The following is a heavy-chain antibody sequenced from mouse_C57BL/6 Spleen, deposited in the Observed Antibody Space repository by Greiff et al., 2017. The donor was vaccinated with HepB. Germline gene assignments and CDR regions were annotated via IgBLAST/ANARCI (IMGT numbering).Heavy chain of an antibody. CDR3: ARTYYYGSSYEYFDY. J-gene: IGHJ2*01. CDR2: IDPSDSYT. D-gene: IGHD1-1*01. V-gene: IGHV1-50*01. Sequence: VQLQQPGAELVKPGASVKLSCKASGYTFTSYWMQWVKQRPGQGLEWIGEIDPSDSYTNYNQKFKGKATLTVDTSSSTAYMQLSSLTSEDSAVYYCARTYYYGSSYEYFDYWGQGTTLTVSS. CDR1: GYTFTSYW.